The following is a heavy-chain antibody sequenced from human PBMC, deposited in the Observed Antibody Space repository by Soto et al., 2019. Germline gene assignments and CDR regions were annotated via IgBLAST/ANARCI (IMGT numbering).Heavy chain of an antibody. CDR2: IIPIFGTA. CDR1: GGTFSSYV. J-gene: IGHJ6*02. D-gene: IGHD2-2*01. V-gene: IGHV1-69*13. Sequence: SVKVSCKASGGTFSSYVISWVRQAPGQGLEWMGGIIPIFGTANYAQKFQGRVTITADESTSTAYMELSSLRSEDTAMYYCASNPSYCISTSCYGSYYYYGMDVWGQGTTVTVS. CDR3: ASNPSYCISTSCYGSYYYYGMDV.